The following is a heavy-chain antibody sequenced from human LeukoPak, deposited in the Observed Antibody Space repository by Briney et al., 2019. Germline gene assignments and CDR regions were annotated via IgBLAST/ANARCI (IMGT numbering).Heavy chain of an antibody. CDR1: GFTFSSYA. D-gene: IGHD3-3*01. J-gene: IGHJ4*02. CDR3: AKDTTPFTIFGVGQFDY. V-gene: IGHV3-23*01. CDR2: ISGSGGST. Sequence: GGSLRLSCAASGFTFSSYAMSWVRQAPGKGLEWVSAISGSGGSTYYADSMKGRFTISRDNSKNTPYLQMNSLRAEDTAVYYCAKDTTPFTIFGVGQFDYWGQGTLVTVSS.